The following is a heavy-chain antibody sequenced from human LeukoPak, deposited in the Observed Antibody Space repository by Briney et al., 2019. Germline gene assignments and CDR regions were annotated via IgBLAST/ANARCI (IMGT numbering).Heavy chain of an antibody. CDR2: IITIFGTA. D-gene: IGHD6-19*01. J-gene: IGHJ4*02. CDR3: ARDGSSGSFDY. CDR1: GGTFSSYA. V-gene: IGHV1-69*05. Sequence: SVKVTCKASGGTFSSYAISWVRQAPGQGLEWMGRIITIFGTANYAQKFQGRVTITTDESTSTAYMELSSLRSEDTAVYYCARDGSSGSFDYWGQGTLITVSS.